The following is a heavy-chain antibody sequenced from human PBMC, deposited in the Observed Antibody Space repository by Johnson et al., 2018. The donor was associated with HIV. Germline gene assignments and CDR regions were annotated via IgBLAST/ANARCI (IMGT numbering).Heavy chain of an antibody. J-gene: IGHJ3*02. D-gene: IGHD3-22*01. CDR1: GFTFSSYA. V-gene: IGHV3-30-3*01. Sequence: QMQLVESGGGVVQPGRSLRLSCAASGFTFSSYAMHWVRQAPGKGLEWVAVISYDGSNKYYADSVKGRFTISRDNAKNSLYLQMNSLRAEDTAVYYCAREYYYDSSGTPVFDIWGQGTMVTVSS. CDR2: ISYDGSNK. CDR3: AREYYYDSSGTPVFDI.